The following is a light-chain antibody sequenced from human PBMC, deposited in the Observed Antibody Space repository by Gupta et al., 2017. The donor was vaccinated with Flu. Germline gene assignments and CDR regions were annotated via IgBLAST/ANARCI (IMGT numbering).Light chain of an antibody. CDR3: AAWDDSLSGWV. CDR1: SSSIGSNS. J-gene: IGLJ3*02. CDR2: SNN. V-gene: IGLV1-47*02. Sequence: QSVLTQPPSASGTPGQRVTISCSGSSSSIGSNSVYWYQQFPGTAPKLLISSNNHRPSGVPDRFSGSKSGSSASLAISGLRSEDEADYYCAAWDDSLSGWVFGGGTRLTVL.